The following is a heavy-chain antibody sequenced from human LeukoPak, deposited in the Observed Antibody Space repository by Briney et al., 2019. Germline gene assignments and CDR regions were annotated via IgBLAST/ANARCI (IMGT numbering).Heavy chain of an antibody. CDR2: SNPNSGGT. D-gene: IGHD6-6*01. V-gene: IGHV1-2*06. CDR3: ARDLEYSSSDY. CDR1: GYTFTGYY. Sequence: VASVKVSCKASGYTFTGYYMHWVRQAPGQGLEWMGRSNPNSGGTNYAQKFQGRVTMTRDTSISTAYMELSRLRSDDTAVYYCARDLEYSSSDYWGQGTLVTVSS. J-gene: IGHJ4*02.